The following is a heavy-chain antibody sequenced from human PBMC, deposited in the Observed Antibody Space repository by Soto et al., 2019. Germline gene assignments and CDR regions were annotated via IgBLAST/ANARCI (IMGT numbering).Heavy chain of an antibody. J-gene: IGHJ4*02. CDR1: GGSISSSSYY. Sequence: SETLSLTCTVSGGSISSSSYYWGWIRQPPGKGLEWIGSIYYSGSTYYNQSLKSRVTISVDTSKKQFSLKLSSATAADTAVYYCARHDYGGFGLWGQGTLVTVSS. CDR2: IYYSGST. V-gene: IGHV4-39*01. D-gene: IGHD4-17*01. CDR3: ARHDYGGFGL.